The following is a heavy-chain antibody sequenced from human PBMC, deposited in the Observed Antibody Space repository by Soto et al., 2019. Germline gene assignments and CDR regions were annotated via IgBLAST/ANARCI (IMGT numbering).Heavy chain of an antibody. D-gene: IGHD3-9*01. Sequence: SETLSLTCTVSGGSISSSSYYWGWIRQPPGKGLEWIGSIYYSGSTYYNPSLKSRVTISVDTSKNQFSLKLSSVTAADTAVYYCARHPIRYFDWLSRYDFGNWFDPWGQGTLVTVSS. J-gene: IGHJ5*02. V-gene: IGHV4-39*01. CDR3: ARHPIRYFDWLSRYDFGNWFDP. CDR1: GGSISSSSYY. CDR2: IYYSGST.